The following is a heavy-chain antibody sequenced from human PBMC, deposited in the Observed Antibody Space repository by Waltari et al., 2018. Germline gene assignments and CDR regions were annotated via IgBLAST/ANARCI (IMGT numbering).Heavy chain of an antibody. V-gene: IGHV4-4*07. CDR3: ARDGRFPYYYYYMDV. D-gene: IGHD3-3*01. CDR1: GGSISSYY. CDR2: IYTSGST. Sequence: QVQLQESGPGLVKPSETLSLTCTVSGGSISSYYWSWIRQPAGKGLEWIGRIYTSGSTNYNPSLKIRVTMSVDTSTNQFSLKLSSVTAADTAVYYCARDGRFPYYYYYMDVWGKGTTVTISS. J-gene: IGHJ6*03.